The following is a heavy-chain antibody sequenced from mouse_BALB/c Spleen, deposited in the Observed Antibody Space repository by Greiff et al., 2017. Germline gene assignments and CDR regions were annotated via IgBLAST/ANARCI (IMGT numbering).Heavy chain of an antibody. Sequence: EVQLVESGGGLVQPGGSLRLSCATSGFTFTDYYMSWVRQPPGKALEWLGFIRNKANGYTTEYSASVKGRFTISRDNSQSILYLQMNTLRAEDSATYYCARAPLLRYAMDYWGQGTSVTVSS. CDR2: IRNKANGYTT. J-gene: IGHJ4*01. CDR1: GFTFTDYY. D-gene: IGHD1-2*01. V-gene: IGHV7-3*02. CDR3: ARAPLLRYAMDY.